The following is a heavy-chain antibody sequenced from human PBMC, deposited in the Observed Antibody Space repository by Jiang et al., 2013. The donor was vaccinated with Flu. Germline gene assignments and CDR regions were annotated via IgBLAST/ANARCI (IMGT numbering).Heavy chain of an antibody. Sequence: TLSLTCTVSGGSISNYWSWIRQPPGKGLEWIGYIYHSGSTNYNPSLKSRVTISVDTSKNQFSLRLSSVTAADTAVYYCARDHQEGAFDIWGQGTMVTVSS. J-gene: IGHJ3*02. CDR1: GGSISNY. D-gene: IGHD2-2*01. V-gene: IGHV4-59*01. CDR2: IYHSGST. CDR3: ARDHQEGAFDI.